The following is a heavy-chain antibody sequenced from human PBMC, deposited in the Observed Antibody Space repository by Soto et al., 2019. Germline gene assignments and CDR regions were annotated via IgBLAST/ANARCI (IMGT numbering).Heavy chain of an antibody. J-gene: IGHJ5*02. Sequence: VGSLRLSCASSGFTFSSYSMNLVRQAPGKGLEWVSYISSSSSTIYCADSVKGRFTISRDNAKNSLYLQMNSLRAEDTAVYYCAREADILNWFDPWGQGTLVTVSS. CDR1: GFTFSSYS. D-gene: IGHD3-9*01. CDR3: AREADILNWFDP. V-gene: IGHV3-48*01. CDR2: ISSSSSTI.